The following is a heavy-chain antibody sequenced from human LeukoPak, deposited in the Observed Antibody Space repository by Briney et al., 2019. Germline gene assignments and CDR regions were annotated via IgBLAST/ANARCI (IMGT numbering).Heavy chain of an antibody. J-gene: IGHJ6*02. V-gene: IGHV3-23*01. CDR3: AKFSAWDLPDYYYALDV. Sequence: GGSLRLSCGASGGSSRDYAVSWFRQAPGKGLEWVSAITGSNSIYDANSVKARFFIFRDNSQNTVYLQMNSLRAEDTAVYYCAKFSAWDLPDYYYALDVWGQGTTVTVTS. CDR1: GGSSRDYA. CDR2: ITGSNSI. D-gene: IGHD1-26*01.